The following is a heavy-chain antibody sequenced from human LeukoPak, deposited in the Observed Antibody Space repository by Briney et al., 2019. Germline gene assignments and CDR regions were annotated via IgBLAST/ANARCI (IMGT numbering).Heavy chain of an antibody. D-gene: IGHD6-6*01. CDR2: ISSSSSTI. V-gene: IGHV3-48*01. J-gene: IGHJ4*02. CDR1: GFTFSSYS. CDR3: ARDEFSSSPGYFDY. Sequence: GGSLRPSCAASGFTFSSYSMNWVRQAPGKGLEWVSYISSSSSTIYYADSVKGRFTISRVNAKNSLYLQMNSLRAEDTAVYYCARDEFSSSPGYFDYWGQGTLVTVSS.